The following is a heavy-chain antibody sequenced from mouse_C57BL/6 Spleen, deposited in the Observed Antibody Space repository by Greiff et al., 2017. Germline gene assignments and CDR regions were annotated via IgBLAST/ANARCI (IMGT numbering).Heavy chain of an antibody. J-gene: IGHJ2*01. CDR3: ARRGFGTTGFDY. D-gene: IGHD1-1*01. Sequence: VQLQQSGPVLVKPGASVKMSCKASGYTFTDYYMNWVKQSHGKSLEWIGVINPYNGGTSYNQKFKGKATLTVDKSSSTAYMELNSLTSEDSAVYYCARRGFGTTGFDYWGQGTTLTVAS. CDR1: GYTFTDYY. V-gene: IGHV1-19*01. CDR2: INPYNGGT.